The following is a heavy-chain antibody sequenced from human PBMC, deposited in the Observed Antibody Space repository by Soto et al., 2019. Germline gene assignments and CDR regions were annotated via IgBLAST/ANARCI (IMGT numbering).Heavy chain of an antibody. D-gene: IGHD3-22*01. CDR2: IHHSEST. Sequence: PSETLSLTCAISGGSISSNNWWTWVRQSPGKGLEWIGEIHHSESTNYNPSLNSRVTISVDKSKNQFSLKLTSVTAADTADYYCARTSYYDSSGYFLKSYYYYGMDVWGQGTTVTVSS. CDR1: GGSISSNNW. CDR3: ARTSYYDSSGYFLKSYYYYGMDV. J-gene: IGHJ6*02. V-gene: IGHV4-4*02.